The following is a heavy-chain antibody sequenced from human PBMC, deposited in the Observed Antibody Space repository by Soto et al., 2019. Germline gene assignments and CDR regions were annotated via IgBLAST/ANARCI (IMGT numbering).Heavy chain of an antibody. CDR2: IYYSGST. D-gene: IGHD3-16*02. CDR3: ARLAITFGGVIVISSHFDY. V-gene: IGHV4-59*08. J-gene: IGHJ4*02. Sequence: PSETLALTCTVSGGSISSYYWSWIRQPPGKGLEWIGYIYYSGSTNYNPSLKSRVTISVDTSKNQFSLKLSSVTAADTAVYYCARLAITFGGVIVISSHFDYWGQGTLVTVSS. CDR1: GGSISSYY.